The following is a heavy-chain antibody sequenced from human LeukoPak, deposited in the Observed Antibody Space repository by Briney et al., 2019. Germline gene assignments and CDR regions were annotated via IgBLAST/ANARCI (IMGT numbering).Heavy chain of an antibody. CDR3: ASWAGLGFDY. V-gene: IGHV3-9*01. CDR2: VSWNSGSI. Sequence: GGSLRLSCAASGFTFDDYAMHWVRQAPGKGLEWVSSVSWNSGSIGYADSVKGRFTISRDNAKNSLYLQMNSLRSDDTAVYYCASWAGLGFDYWGQGTLVTVSS. D-gene: IGHD3-10*01. J-gene: IGHJ4*02. CDR1: GFTFDDYA.